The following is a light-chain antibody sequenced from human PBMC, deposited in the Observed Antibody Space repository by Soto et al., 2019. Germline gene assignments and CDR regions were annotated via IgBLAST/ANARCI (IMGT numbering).Light chain of an antibody. CDR3: QQYYGTPYT. Sequence: DIVMTQSPDSLAVSLGEGATINCKSSQSVFYSSNNKNYLAWYQQKPGQPPKLLIYWASTRESGVPDRFSGSGSGTDFTLTISGLQAEDVAVYYCQQYYGTPYTFGQGTKLEIQ. CDR1: QSVFYSSNNKNY. V-gene: IGKV4-1*01. J-gene: IGKJ2*01. CDR2: WAS.